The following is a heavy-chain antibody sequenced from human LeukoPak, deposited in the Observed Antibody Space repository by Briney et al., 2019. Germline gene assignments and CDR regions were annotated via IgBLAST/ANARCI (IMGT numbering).Heavy chain of an antibody. CDR3: ARVSGSYVHFDY. V-gene: IGHV3-30-3*01. J-gene: IGHJ4*02. CDR1: GFTFSSYW. CDR2: ISYDGSNK. Sequence: GGSLRLSCAASGFTFSSYWMHWVRQAPGKGLEWVAVISYDGSNKYYADSVKGRFTISRDNSKNTLYLQMNSLRAEDTAVYYCARVSGSYVHFDYWGQGTLVTVSS. D-gene: IGHD1-26*01.